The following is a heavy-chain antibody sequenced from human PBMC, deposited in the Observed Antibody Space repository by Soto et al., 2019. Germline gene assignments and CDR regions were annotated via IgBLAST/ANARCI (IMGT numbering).Heavy chain of an antibody. D-gene: IGHD5-18*01. J-gene: IGHJ6*02. CDR3: AKSRDGYSFYYYYGIDV. CDR2: ISGSGGST. V-gene: IGHV3-23*01. CDR1: GFTFSSYA. Sequence: GGSLRLSCAASGFTFSSYAMSWVRQAPGKGLEWVSAISGSGGSTYYADSVKGRFTISRDNSKNTLYLQMNSLRADDTAVYYCAKSRDGYSFYYYYGIDVWGQGTTVTVSS.